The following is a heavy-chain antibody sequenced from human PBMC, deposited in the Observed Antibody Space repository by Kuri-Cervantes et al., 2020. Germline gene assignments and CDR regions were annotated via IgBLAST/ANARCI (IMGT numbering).Heavy chain of an antibody. CDR2: INPSGGST. CDR1: GYTFTSYY. V-gene: IGHV1-46*01. Sequence: ASVKVSCKASGYTFTSYYMHWVRQAPGQGLEWVGIINPSGGSTSYAQKFQGRVTMTRDTSTSTVYMELSSLRSEDTAVYYCARPHCSSTSCYTQTYYYYYGMDVWGQGTTVTVSS. CDR3: ARPHCSSTSCYTQTYYYYYGMDV. J-gene: IGHJ6*02. D-gene: IGHD2-2*02.